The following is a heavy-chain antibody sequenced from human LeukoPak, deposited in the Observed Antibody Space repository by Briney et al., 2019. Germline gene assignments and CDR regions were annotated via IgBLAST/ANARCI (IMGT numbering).Heavy chain of an antibody. D-gene: IGHD4-11*01. CDR1: GGTFSSYA. V-gene: IGHV1-69*01. J-gene: IGHJ4*02. Sequence: GASVKVSCKASGGTFSSYAISWVRQAPGQGLEWMGGIIPIFGTANYAQKFQGRVTITADESTSTAYVELSSLRSEDTAVYYCATPLLSGYSNNVYYFDYWGQGTLVTVSS. CDR2: IIPIFGTA. CDR3: ATPLLSGYSNNVYYFDY.